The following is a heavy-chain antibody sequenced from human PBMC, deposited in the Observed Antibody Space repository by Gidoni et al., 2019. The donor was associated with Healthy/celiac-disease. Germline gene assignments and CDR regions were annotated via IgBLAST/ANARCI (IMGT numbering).Heavy chain of an antibody. V-gene: IGHV3-48*03. CDR2: ISSSGSTI. Sequence: EVQLVASVGGLVQPGGSMRLSCAAAGFTFSSYEMNWVRQAPGKGLEWVSYISSSGSTIYYADSVKGRFTISRDNAKNSLYLQMNSLRAEDTAVYYCARDSRRWLQSGGFDYWGQGTLVTVSS. J-gene: IGHJ4*02. D-gene: IGHD5-12*01. CDR1: GFTFSSYE. CDR3: ARDSRRWLQSGGFDY.